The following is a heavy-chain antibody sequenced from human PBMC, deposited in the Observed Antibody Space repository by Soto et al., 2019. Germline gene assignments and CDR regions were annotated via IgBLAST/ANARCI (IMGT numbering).Heavy chain of an antibody. CDR2: ISGSGGST. J-gene: IGHJ4*02. Sequence: GGSLRLSCAASGFTFSTYAMSWVRQAPGKGLEWVSAISGSGGSTYYADSVKGRFTISRDNSKNTLYLQMNSLRAEDTAVYYCATLPWGLVVVVAATALDYWGQGTLVTVSS. D-gene: IGHD2-15*01. V-gene: IGHV3-23*01. CDR3: ATLPWGLVVVVAATALDY. CDR1: GFTFSTYA.